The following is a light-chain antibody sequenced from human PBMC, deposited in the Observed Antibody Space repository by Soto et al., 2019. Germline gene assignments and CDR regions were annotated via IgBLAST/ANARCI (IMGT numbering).Light chain of an antibody. Sequence: DIQMTHSPSTLSASIGDRVTITCRASQSITTYLAWYQQKPGKAPKLLIYKASSLGRGVPSRFSGSGSGTDFTLTISSLQPDDSATYYCQHYNTYTWTFGLGTKVDI. V-gene: IGKV1-5*03. CDR2: KAS. CDR3: QHYNTYTWT. CDR1: QSITTY. J-gene: IGKJ1*01.